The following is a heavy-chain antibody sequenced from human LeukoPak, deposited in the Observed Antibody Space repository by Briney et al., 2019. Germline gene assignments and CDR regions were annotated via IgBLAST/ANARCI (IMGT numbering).Heavy chain of an antibody. CDR1: GFKFSSYA. CDR2: ISSSGSTI. D-gene: IGHD3-10*02. CDR3: AELGITMIGGV. J-gene: IGHJ6*04. V-gene: IGHV3-48*03. Sequence: GGSLRLSCAASGFKFSSYAMNWVRQAPGKGLEWVSYISSSGSTIYYADSVKGRFTISRDNAKNSLYLQMNSLRAEDTAVYYCAELGITMIGGVWGKGTTVTISS.